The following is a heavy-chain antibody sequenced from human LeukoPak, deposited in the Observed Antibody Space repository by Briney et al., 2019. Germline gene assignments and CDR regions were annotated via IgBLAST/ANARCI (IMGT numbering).Heavy chain of an antibody. CDR3: ARGPYYYDSSGYYHPHFDY. V-gene: IGHV1-69*13. J-gene: IGHJ4*02. CDR2: IIPIFGTA. D-gene: IGHD3-22*01. Sequence: ASVKVFCKASGGTFSSYAISWVRQAPGQGLEWMGGIIPIFGTANYAQKFQGRVTITADESTSTAYMELSSLRSEDTAVYYCARGPYYYDSSGYYHPHFDYWGQGTLVTVSS. CDR1: GGTFSSYA.